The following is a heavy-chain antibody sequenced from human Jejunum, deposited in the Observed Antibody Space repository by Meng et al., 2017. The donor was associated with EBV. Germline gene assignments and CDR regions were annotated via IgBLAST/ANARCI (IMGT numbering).Heavy chain of an antibody. V-gene: IGHV1-8*01. CDR3: ASGPYYYAMNV. J-gene: IGHJ6*02. CDR1: GYTFTNYD. Sequence: QEQLLQAGAEVKKPGASVKVSCKASGYTFTNYDINWVRQATGQGLEWMGWMNPNSGNTGYSYKFRGRVTMTRDTSINTAYMELNSLRSDDTAVYYCASGPYYYAMNVWGQGTTVTVSS. CDR2: MNPNSGNT.